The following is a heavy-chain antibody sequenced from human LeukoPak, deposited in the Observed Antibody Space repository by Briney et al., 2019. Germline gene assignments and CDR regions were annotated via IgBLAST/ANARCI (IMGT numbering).Heavy chain of an antibody. J-gene: IGHJ6*02. CDR3: ARRSEAYYYNSSGYDNYYYGMDV. CDR2: IIPILGIA. V-gene: IGHV1-69*04. Sequence: ASVKVSCKHSGGTFSSYAISRVRQAPGQGLEWMGRIIPILGIANYAQKFQGRVTITADKSTSTAYMELSSLRSEDTAVYYCARRSEAYYYNSSGYDNYYYGMDVWGQGTTVTVSS. CDR1: GGTFSSYA. D-gene: IGHD3-22*01.